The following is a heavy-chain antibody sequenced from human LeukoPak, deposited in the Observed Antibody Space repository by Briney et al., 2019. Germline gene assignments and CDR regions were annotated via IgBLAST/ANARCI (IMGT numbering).Heavy chain of an antibody. J-gene: IGHJ3*02. CDR1: GGSISSYY. Sequence: SETLSLTCTVSGGSISSYYWSWIRQPPAKGLEWIGYIYYSGSTNYNPSLKSRVTISVDTSKNQFSLKLSSVTAADTAVYYCARETIQLDAFDIWGQGTMVTVSS. CDR2: IYYSGST. D-gene: IGHD5-18*01. V-gene: IGHV4-59*01. CDR3: ARETIQLDAFDI.